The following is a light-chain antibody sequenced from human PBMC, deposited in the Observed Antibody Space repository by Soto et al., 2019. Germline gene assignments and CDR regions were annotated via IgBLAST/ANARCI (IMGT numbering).Light chain of an antibody. CDR1: SSNIGAGYV. Sequence: QSALTQPPSVSGAPGQRVTISCTGSSSNIGAGYVVHWYQQLPGTAPKLLIYGNSNRPSGVPDRFSGSKSGTSASLAITGLQAEDEADYYCQSYASSLRGVVFGGGTKVTVL. V-gene: IGLV1-40*01. J-gene: IGLJ3*02. CDR2: GNS. CDR3: QSYASSLRGVV.